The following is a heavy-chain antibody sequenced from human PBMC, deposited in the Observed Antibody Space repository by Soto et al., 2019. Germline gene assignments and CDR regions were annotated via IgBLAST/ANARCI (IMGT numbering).Heavy chain of an antibody. Sequence: ASVKVVCKASGYTFTSYGISWVRQAPGQGLEWMGWISAYNGNTNYAQKLQGRVTMTTDTSTSTAYMELRSLRSDDTAVYYCARDYTNWNDIDYYYGMDVWGQGTTVTVSS. V-gene: IGHV1-18*01. CDR3: ARDYTNWNDIDYYYGMDV. J-gene: IGHJ6*02. CDR2: ISAYNGNT. D-gene: IGHD1-1*01. CDR1: GYTFTSYG.